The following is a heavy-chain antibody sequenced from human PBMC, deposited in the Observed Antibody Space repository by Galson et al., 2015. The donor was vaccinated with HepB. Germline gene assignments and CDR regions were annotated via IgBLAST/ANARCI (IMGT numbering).Heavy chain of an antibody. CDR2: IYYSGST. V-gene: IGHV4-59*01. CDR1: GGSISSYY. CDR3: ARGERGYSYGSSSSLHY. Sequence: SETLSLTCTVSGGSISSYYWSWIRQPPGKGLEWIGYIYYSGSTNYNPSLKSRVTISVDTSKNQFSLKLSSVTAADTAVYYCARGERGYSYGSSSSLHYWGQGTLVTVSS. J-gene: IGHJ4*02. D-gene: IGHD5-18*01.